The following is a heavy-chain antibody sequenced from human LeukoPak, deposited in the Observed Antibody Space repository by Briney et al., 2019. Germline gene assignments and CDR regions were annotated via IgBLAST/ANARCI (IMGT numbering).Heavy chain of an antibody. CDR3: ARMAYSGSYYFDY. CDR1: GYSISSGYY. Sequence: SETLSLTCAVSGYSISSGYYWGWIRQPPGKGLEWCGSIYHSGSTYYNPSLKRRVTISVDTSKNQFSLKLSSVTAADTAVYYCARMAYSGSYYFDYWGQGTLVTVSS. J-gene: IGHJ4*02. D-gene: IGHD1-26*01. CDR2: IYHSGST. V-gene: IGHV4-38-2*01.